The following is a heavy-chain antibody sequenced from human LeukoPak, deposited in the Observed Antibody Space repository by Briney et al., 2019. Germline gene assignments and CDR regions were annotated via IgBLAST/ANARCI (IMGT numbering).Heavy chain of an antibody. J-gene: IGHJ4*02. CDR2: ISGSGGST. Sequence: GSLRLSCAASGFTFSSYAMSWVRQAPGKGLEWVSAISGSGGSTYYADSVKGRFTISRDNSKNTLYLQMNSLRAEDTAVYYCAKWPDYTDSRDDWGQGTLVTVSS. CDR1: GFTFSSYA. V-gene: IGHV3-23*01. CDR3: AKWPDYTDSRDD. D-gene: IGHD3-22*01.